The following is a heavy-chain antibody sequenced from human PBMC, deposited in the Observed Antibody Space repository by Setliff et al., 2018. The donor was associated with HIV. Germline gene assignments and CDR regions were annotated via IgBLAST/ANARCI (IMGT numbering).Heavy chain of an antibody. J-gene: IGHJ3*02. CDR1: GGSFNTYA. Sequence: SVKVACKSAGGSFNTYAINWVRQAPGQGLEWMGGLISIFDKANYAQKFHGRLTITAEDSPRTVYMELDSLGSGDTSVYYCARGGVRGYSYGEAFDIWGQGTLVTVSS. CDR2: LISIFDKA. D-gene: IGHD5-18*01. CDR3: ARGGVRGYSYGEAFDI. V-gene: IGHV1-69*13.